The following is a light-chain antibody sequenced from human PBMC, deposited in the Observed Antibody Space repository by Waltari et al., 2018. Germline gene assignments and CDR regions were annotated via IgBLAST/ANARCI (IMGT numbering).Light chain of an antibody. CDR1: QSVSRN. CDR3: QQSNNWPRT. J-gene: IGKJ1*01. V-gene: IGKV3-15*01. Sequence: EIVMTQSPATLSVSPGERATLSCRASQSVSRNLAWYQQKPGQAPRLLIYGASTRATDIPARFSGSGSGTDFTLTISSLQSEDFAVYYCQQSNNWPRTFGQGTKVEVK. CDR2: GAS.